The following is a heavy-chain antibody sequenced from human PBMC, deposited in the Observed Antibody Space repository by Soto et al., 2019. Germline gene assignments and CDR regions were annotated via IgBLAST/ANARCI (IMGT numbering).Heavy chain of an antibody. CDR1: GFTFSSYE. D-gene: IGHD4-17*01. CDR2: ISSSGSTI. Sequence: EVQLVESGGGLVQPGGSLRLSCAASGFTFSSYEMNWVRQAPGKGLEWVSYISSSGSTIYYADSVKGRFTISRDNAKKSLYLQMNSLRDEHTAVYYCARDLGYGGDGDAFDIWGQGTMVTVSS. J-gene: IGHJ3*02. CDR3: ARDLGYGGDGDAFDI. V-gene: IGHV3-48*03.